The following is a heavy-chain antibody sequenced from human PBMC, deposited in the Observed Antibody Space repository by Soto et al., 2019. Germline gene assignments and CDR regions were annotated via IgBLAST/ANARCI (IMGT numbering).Heavy chain of an antibody. Sequence: EVQLLESGGGLVQPGGSLRLSCAASGFTFSSYAMSWVRQAPGKGLEWVSAISGSGGSTYYADSVKGRFTISRDNSKNTQYLQMNSRRAEDTAVYYCGGGGYDYVWGSYRYWGLDFDYWGQGTLVTVSS. CDR1: GFTFSSYA. CDR2: ISGSGGST. D-gene: IGHD3-16*02. J-gene: IGHJ4*02. CDR3: GGGGYDYVWGSYRYWGLDFDY. V-gene: IGHV3-23*01.